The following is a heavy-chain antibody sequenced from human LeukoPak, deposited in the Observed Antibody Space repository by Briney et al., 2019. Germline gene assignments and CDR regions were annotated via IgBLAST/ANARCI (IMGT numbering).Heavy chain of an antibody. V-gene: IGHV1-18*01. D-gene: IGHD3-10*01. Sequence: ASVKVSCKASGGTFSSYAISWVRQAPGQGLEWMGWISAYNGNTNYAQKLQGRVTMTTDTSTSTAYMELRSLRSDDTAVYYCATITMVRGAFDYWGQGTLVTVSS. CDR2: ISAYNGNT. J-gene: IGHJ4*02. CDR3: ATITMVRGAFDY. CDR1: GGTFSSYA.